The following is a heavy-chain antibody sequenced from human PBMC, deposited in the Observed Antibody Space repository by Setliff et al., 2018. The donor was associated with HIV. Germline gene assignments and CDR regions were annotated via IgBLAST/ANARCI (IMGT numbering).Heavy chain of an antibody. V-gene: IGHV3-33*07. Sequence: PGGSLRLSCAVSGFIFRSHVMSWVRQPPGEGLEWVAVIWYDGSNKYYADSVKGRFTISRDNAMNSLYLQMSSLRAEDTAVYYCAREGSSATWVNAFDIWGQGTMVTVSS. D-gene: IGHD5-12*01. CDR2: IWYDGSNK. CDR1: GFIFRSHV. CDR3: AREGSSATWVNAFDI. J-gene: IGHJ3*02.